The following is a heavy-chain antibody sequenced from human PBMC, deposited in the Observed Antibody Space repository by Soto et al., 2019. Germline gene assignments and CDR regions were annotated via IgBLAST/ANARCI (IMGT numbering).Heavy chain of an antibody. D-gene: IGHD3-22*01. CDR3: ARSSGYYYLEY. CDR1: GYTFTNYA. V-gene: IGHV1-3*01. CDR2: INAGNGNT. J-gene: IGHJ4*02. Sequence: QVQLVQSGAEVKKPGASVKVSCKASGYTFTNYAMHWVRQAPGQRLEWMGWINAGNGNTKYSQQFQGRVTIATDTSASTAYMELRSLRSEDTAVYYCARSSGYYYLEYWGQGTLVTVSS.